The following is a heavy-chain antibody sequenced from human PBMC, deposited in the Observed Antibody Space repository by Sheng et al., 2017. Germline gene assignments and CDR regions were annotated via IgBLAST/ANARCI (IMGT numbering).Heavy chain of an antibody. J-gene: IGHJ4*02. V-gene: IGHV4-34*01. CDR3: ARGRVSGLTGYYKAPPTYYFDY. CDR2: INHSGST. Sequence: QVQLQQWGAGLLKPSETLSLTCAVYGGSFSGYYWSWIRQPPGKGLEWIGEINHSGSTNYNPSLKSRVTISVDTSKNQFSLKLSSVTAADTAVYYCARGRVSGLTGYYKAPPTYYFDYWGQGTLVTVSS. D-gene: IGHD3-9*01. CDR1: GGSFSGYY.